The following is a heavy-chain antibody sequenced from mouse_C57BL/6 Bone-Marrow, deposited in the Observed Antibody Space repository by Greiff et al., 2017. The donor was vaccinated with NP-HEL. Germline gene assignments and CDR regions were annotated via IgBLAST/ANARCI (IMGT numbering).Heavy chain of an antibody. CDR2: ISSGGSYT. CDR3: ARRYGSSYDY. CDR1: GFTFSSYG. J-gene: IGHJ2*01. V-gene: IGHV5-6*01. D-gene: IGHD1-1*01. Sequence: EVQVVESGGDLVKPGGSLKLSCAASGFTFSSYGMSWVRQTPDKRLEWVATISSGGSYTYYPDSVKGRFTISRDNDKNTLYLQMSSLKSEDTAMYYCARRYGSSYDYWGQGTTLTVSS.